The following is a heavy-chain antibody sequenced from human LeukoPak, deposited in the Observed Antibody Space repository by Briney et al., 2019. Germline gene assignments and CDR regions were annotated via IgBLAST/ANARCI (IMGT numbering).Heavy chain of an antibody. V-gene: IGHV4-34*07. CDR3: SSVRGRGAAAGSYYYYYYMDV. CDR1: IDSFTNYY. CDR2: VNDSGGT. Sequence: SETPSLTCAVYIDSFTNYYWNWIRQTPGKGLEWIGEVNDSGGTNINPSLKSRVTISVDTSKNQFSLKLSSVTAADTAVYYASSVRGRGAAAGSYYYYYYMDVWGKGTTVTVSS. J-gene: IGHJ6*03. D-gene: IGHD6-13*01.